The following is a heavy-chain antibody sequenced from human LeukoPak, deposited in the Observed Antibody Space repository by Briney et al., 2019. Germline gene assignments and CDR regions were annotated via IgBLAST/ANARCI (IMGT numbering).Heavy chain of an antibody. D-gene: IGHD6-19*01. CDR2: INHSGST. CDR3: ARAAVARRPLDV. CDR1: GGSFSGYY. V-gene: IGHV4-34*01. J-gene: IGHJ6*04. Sequence: SETLSLTCAVYGGSFSGYYWSWIRQPPGKGLEWIGEINHSGSTNYNPSLKSRVTISVDTSKNQFSLKLSSVTAADTAVYYCARAAVARRPLDVWGKGTTATVSS.